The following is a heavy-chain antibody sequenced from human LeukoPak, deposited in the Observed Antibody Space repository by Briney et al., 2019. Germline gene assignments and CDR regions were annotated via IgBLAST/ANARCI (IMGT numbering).Heavy chain of an antibody. CDR3: ASSSTSRYYMDV. J-gene: IGHJ6*03. D-gene: IGHD2-2*01. CDR2: INPSGGST. Sequence: ASVKVSCKASGYTFTSYYTHWVRQAPGQGLEWMGIINPSGGSTSYAQKFQGRVTMTRDTSTSTVYMELSSLRSEDTAVYYCASSSTSRYYMDVWGKGTTVTVSS. CDR1: GYTFTSYY. V-gene: IGHV1-46*01.